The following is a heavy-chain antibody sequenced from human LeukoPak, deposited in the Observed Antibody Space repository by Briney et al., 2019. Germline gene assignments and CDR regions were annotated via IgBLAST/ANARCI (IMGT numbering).Heavy chain of an antibody. J-gene: IGHJ4*02. CDR2: SGRSGNT. CDR3: AKGAEAGPSYFDY. D-gene: IGHD6-13*01. CDR1: GFTFRSYG. Sequence: GGSLRLSCAASGFTFRSYGMTWVRQTPGKGLEWVSTSGRSGNTYYADSVKGRFTISRDTSKNTLFLQMNSLRAEDTAVYYCAKGAEAGPSYFDYWGQGTLVTVSS. V-gene: IGHV3-23*01.